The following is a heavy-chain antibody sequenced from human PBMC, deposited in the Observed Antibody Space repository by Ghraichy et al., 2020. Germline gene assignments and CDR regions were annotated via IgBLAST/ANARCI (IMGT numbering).Heavy chain of an antibody. CDR1: GGSVSSGRFH. CDR2: FYDSGST. D-gene: IGHD3-10*01. V-gene: IGHV4-61*01. CDR3: ARGTYYSATGGQYFSFDY. Sequence: SQTLSLTCTVSGGSVSSGRFHWSRIRQPPGKELEWIGYFYDSGSTKYNPSLQSRVTISLDTSKSQFSLKLSSVTAADTAVYYCARGTYYSATGGQYFSFDYWGQGALVTVSS. J-gene: IGHJ4*02.